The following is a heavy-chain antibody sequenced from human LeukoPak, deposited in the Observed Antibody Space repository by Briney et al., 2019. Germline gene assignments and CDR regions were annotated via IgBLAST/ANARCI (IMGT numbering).Heavy chain of an antibody. V-gene: IGHV4-34*01. CDR2: INHSGST. CDR1: GGSFSGYY. J-gene: IGHJ4*02. D-gene: IGHD6-19*01. CDR3: ARVAVAGSSRLDY. Sequence: SETLSLTCAVYGGSFSGYYWSWIRQPPGKGLGWIGEINHSGSTNYNPSLKSRVTISVDTSKNQFSLKLSSVTAADTAVYYCARVAVAGSSRLDYWGQGTLVTVSS.